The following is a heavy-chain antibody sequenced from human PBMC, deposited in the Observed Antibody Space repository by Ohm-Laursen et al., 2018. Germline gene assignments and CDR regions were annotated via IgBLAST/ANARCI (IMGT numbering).Heavy chain of an antibody. D-gene: IGHD4-23*01. CDR3: ARDPFTVAGPPSDP. CDR1: GYNFTGYY. Sequence: GASVKVSCKASGYNFTGYYMHWVRQAPGQGLEWMGWINPNSGGTNYAQKFQGRVTMTRDTSISTAYIELSRLRSDDTAVYYCARDPFTVAGPPSDPWGQGTLVTVSS. CDR2: INPNSGGT. J-gene: IGHJ5*02. V-gene: IGHV1-2*02.